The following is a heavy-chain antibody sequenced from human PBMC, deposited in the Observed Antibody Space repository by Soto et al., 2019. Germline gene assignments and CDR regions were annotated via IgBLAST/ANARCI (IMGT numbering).Heavy chain of an antibody. CDR1: GGSVSSGSYF. CDR2: IYYSGST. CDR3: ALFHYYASGSPD. Sequence: PSETLSLTCTVSGGSVSSGSYFWSWIRQPPGKGLEWIGYIYYSGSTNYNPSLKSRVTISVDTSKNQFSLKLSSVTAADTAVYYCALFHYYASGSPDWGQGTLVTVSS. V-gene: IGHV4-61*01. J-gene: IGHJ4*02. D-gene: IGHD3-10*01.